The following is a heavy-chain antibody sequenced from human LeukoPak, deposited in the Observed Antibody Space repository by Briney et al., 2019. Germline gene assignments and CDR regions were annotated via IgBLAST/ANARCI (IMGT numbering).Heavy chain of an antibody. CDR1: GGTFRSYA. D-gene: IGHD2-2*01. Sequence: SVKVSCKASGGTFRSYAITWVRQAPGQGLEWMGGIIPIFGTANYARKFQDRVTITADESTSTAYMELSSLRSEDTAVYYCARDVRHRYCSSSSCYWGWLDPWGQGTLVTVSS. CDR2: IIPIFGTA. J-gene: IGHJ5*02. CDR3: ARDVRHRYCSSSSCYWGWLDP. V-gene: IGHV1-69*13.